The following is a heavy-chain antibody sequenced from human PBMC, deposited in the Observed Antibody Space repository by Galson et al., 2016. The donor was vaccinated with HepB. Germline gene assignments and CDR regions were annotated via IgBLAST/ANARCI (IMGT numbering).Heavy chain of an antibody. CDR3: ARQNEWRWTVWYDP. CDR2: INYSGRT. V-gene: IGHV4-61*01. Sequence: SETLSLTCSVSGGSISSDSYYWSWIRQSPGKGLEWIGSINYSGRTNHNLALKSRVTISADTSKNQISLRLSSVTAADTAVYYCARQNEWRWTVWYDPWGQGTLVTVSS. CDR1: GGSISSDSYY. J-gene: IGHJ5*02. D-gene: IGHD2-15*01.